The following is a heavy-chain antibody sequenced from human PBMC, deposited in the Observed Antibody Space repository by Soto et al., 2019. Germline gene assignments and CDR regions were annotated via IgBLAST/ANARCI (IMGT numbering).Heavy chain of an antibody. V-gene: IGHV4-31*03. CDR2: IYYSGST. D-gene: IGHD6-6*01. CDR3: ARDSYSSSSFDP. CDR1: GGSISSGGYY. J-gene: IGHJ5*02. Sequence: KPSETLSLTCTVSGGSISSGGYYWSWIRQHPGKGLEWIGYIYYSGSTYYNPSLKSRVTISVDTSKNQFSLKLSSVTAADTAVYYCARDSYSSSSFDPWGQGTLVTVSS.